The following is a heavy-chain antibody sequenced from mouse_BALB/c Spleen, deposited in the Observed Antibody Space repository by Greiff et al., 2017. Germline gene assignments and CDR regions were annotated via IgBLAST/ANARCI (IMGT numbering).Heavy chain of an antibody. D-gene: IGHD2-3*01. V-gene: IGHV1-9*01. CDR2: ILPGSGST. CDR3: AAEDGYYGGVWFAY. J-gene: IGHJ3*01. CDR1: GYTFSSYW. Sequence: VHLVESGAELMKPGASVKISCKATGYTFSSYWIEWVKQRPGHGLEWIGEILPGSGSTNYNEKFKGKATFTADTSSNTAYMQLSSLTSEDSAVYYCAAEDGYYGGVWFAYWGQGTLVTVSA.